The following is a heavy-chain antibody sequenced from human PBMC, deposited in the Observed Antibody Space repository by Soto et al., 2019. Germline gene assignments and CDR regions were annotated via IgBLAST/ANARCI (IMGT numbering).Heavy chain of an antibody. J-gene: IGHJ6*03. D-gene: IGHD2-8*01. CDR3: ARDACVTCTNGVCRPGLTVFTGHMDV. V-gene: IGHV1-3*01. Sequence: ASVKVSCKASGYTFTSYAMHWVRQAPGQRLEWMGWINAGNGNTKYSQKFQGRVTITRDTSASTAYMELSSLRSEDTAVYYCARDACVTCTNGVCRPGLTVFTGHMDVWGKGTTVTVSS. CDR2: INAGNGNT. CDR1: GYTFTSYA.